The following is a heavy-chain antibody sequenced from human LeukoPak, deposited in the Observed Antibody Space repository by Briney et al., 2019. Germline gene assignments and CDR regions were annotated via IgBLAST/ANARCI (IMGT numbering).Heavy chain of an antibody. CDR1: GYTFTSYY. J-gene: IGHJ6*02. V-gene: IGHV1-46*01. CDR2: INPSGGST. D-gene: IGHD3-22*01. Sequence: ASVKVSCKASGYTFTSYYMHWVRQAPGQGLEWMGIINPSGGSTSYAQKFQGRVTMTRDTSTSTVYMELSSLRSEDTAVYYCARVRYDSSAFDYGMDVWGQGTTVTVSS. CDR3: ARVRYDSSAFDYGMDV.